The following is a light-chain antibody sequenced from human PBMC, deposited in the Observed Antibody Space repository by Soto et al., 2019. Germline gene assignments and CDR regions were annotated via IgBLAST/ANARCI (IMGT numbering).Light chain of an antibody. CDR1: SSDVGGYRY. CDR3: SAYTTRSAV. J-gene: IGLJ1*01. CDR2: EVT. Sequence: QSVLTQPASVSGSPGQSITISCTGTSSDVGGYRYVSWYQQLPGKAPKLMIYEVTKRPSGVSNRFSGSKSDNTASLTISGLQAEDEADYYCSAYTTRSAVFGTGTKVTVL. V-gene: IGLV2-14*01.